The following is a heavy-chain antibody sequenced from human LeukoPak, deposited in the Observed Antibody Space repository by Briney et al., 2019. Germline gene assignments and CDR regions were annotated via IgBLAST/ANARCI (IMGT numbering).Heavy chain of an antibody. CDR2: ISSGSSTT. CDR1: GFTFSDYS. D-gene: IGHD3-10*01. J-gene: IGHJ4*02. V-gene: IGHV3-48*02. CDR3: ARVDGSGSYYRDHFDY. Sequence: GGSLRLSCAASGFTFSDYSMNWVRQAPGKGLEWVSYISSGSSTTYYADSVKGRFTISRDNAKYSLYLQMNSLRDEDTAVYYCARVDGSGSYYRDHFDYWGQGTLVTVSS.